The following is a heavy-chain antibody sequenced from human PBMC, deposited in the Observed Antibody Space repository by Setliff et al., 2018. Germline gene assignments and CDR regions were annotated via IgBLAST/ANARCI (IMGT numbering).Heavy chain of an antibody. CDR3: ARHIWGAKMQLPHDVFDI. CDR1: YYSISSGNY. J-gene: IGHJ3*02. Sequence: SETLSLTCAVSYYSISSGNYWGWIRQPPGKGLEWIGSMYHSGSTYYSPSLESRVTISVDMSKNHLSLKLSSVTAADTAVYYCARHIWGAKMQLPHDVFDIWGQGTMVTVSS. V-gene: IGHV4-38-2*01. CDR2: MYHSGST. D-gene: IGHD2-2*01.